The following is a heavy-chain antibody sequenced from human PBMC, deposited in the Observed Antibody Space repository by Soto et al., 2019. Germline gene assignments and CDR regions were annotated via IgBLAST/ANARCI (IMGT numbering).Heavy chain of an antibody. D-gene: IGHD3-9*01. J-gene: IGHJ4*02. CDR2: INHSGST. V-gene: IGHV4-39*07. Sequence: SETLSLTCTVSGGSISISGYYWGWIRQPPGKGLEWIGEINHSGSTNYNPSLKSRVTISVDTSKNQFSLKLSSVTAADTAVYYCAVLGQYDILTGYYGGDYWGQGTLVTVSS. CDR1: GGSISISGYY. CDR3: AVLGQYDILTGYYGGDY.